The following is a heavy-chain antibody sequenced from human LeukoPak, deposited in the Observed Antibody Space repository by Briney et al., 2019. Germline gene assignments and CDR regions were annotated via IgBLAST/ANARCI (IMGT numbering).Heavy chain of an antibody. V-gene: IGHV4-59*12. CDR1: NGSINSYY. CDR3: ARLELRPYHYYGSGSYFPPGYYYYYMDV. CDR2: VYDSGRT. D-gene: IGHD3-10*01. Sequence: PSETLSLTCTVSNGSINSYYWSWIRQPPGKGLEWIGYVYDSGRTNYNPSLKSRVTISVDTSKNHFSLRVNSVTAADTAVYYCARLELRPYHYYGSGSYFPPGYYYYYMDVWGKGTTVTISS. J-gene: IGHJ6*03.